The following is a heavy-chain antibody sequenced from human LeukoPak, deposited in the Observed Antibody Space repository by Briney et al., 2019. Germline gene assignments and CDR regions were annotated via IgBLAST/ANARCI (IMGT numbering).Heavy chain of an antibody. CDR2: ISGGGGST. CDR1: GFTFSSYA. D-gene: IGHD5-24*01. CDR3: AKGRGWLQFFDY. Sequence: GGSLRLSCAASGFTFSSYAMNWVRQAPGKGLEWVSTISGGGGSTFYADSVKGRFTISRDNSKNTLYLQMNSLRAEDTAVYYCAKGRGWLQFFDYWGQGTLVTVSS. V-gene: IGHV3-23*01. J-gene: IGHJ4*02.